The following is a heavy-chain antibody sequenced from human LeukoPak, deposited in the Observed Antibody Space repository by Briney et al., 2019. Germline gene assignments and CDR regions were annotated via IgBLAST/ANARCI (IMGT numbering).Heavy chain of an antibody. CDR1: GFTFTTFA. CDR2: ISSNGDYT. J-gene: IGHJ4*02. V-gene: IGHV3-23*01. Sequence: AGGSLRLSCAASGFTFTTFAMTWVRPAPGEGMAWVSTISSNGDYTYYADSVKGRFTISRDNSKNTLYLQMNSLRAEDTAVYYCAKDRGYWGQGTLVTVSS. CDR3: AKDRGY.